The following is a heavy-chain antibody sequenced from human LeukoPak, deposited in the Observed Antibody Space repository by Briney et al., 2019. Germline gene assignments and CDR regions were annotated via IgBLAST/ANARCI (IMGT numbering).Heavy chain of an antibody. CDR2: IYYTGST. Sequence: PSETLSLTCTVSGGSVSRTSNYWGWIRQPPGKGLECIGSIYYTGSTFYNPSLKSRVTISVDTSKNQFSLKLSSVTAADTAVYYCARVVVPAVPFDYWGQGTLVTVSS. CDR3: ARVVVPAVPFDY. D-gene: IGHD2-2*01. CDR1: GGSVSRTSNY. J-gene: IGHJ4*02. V-gene: IGHV4-39*07.